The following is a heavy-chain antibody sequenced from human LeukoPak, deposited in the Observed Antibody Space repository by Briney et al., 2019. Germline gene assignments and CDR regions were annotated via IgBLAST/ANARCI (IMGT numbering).Heavy chain of an antibody. CDR3: ARARLNVDIVEEPSFDY. V-gene: IGHV1-69*04. CDR2: IIPILGIA. J-gene: IGHJ4*02. CDR1: GGTLSSYA. D-gene: IGHD5-12*01. Sequence: VASVKVSCKASGGTLSSYAISWVRQAPGQGLEWMGRIIPILGIANYAQKFQGRVTITADKSTSTAYMELSSLRSEDTAVYYCARARLNVDIVEEPSFDYWGQGTLVTVSS.